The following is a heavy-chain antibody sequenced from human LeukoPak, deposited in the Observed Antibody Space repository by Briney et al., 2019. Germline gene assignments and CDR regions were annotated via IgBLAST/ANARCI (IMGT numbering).Heavy chain of an antibody. CDR2: ISYDGSNK. V-gene: IGHV3-30-3*01. CDR1: GFTFSSYA. CDR3: ARDSDY. Sequence: GGSLRLSCAASGFTFSSYAMHWVRQAPGKGLEWVAVISYDGSNKYYADSVKGRFTISRDNSKNTLYLQMNSLRAEDTAVYYCARDSDYWGQGTLVTFSS. J-gene: IGHJ4*02.